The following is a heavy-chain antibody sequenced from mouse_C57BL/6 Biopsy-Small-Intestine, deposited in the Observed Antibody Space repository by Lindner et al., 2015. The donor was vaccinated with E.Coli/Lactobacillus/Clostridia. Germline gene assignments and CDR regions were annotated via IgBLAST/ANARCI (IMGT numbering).Heavy chain of an antibody. CDR1: GGTFSTYV. V-gene: IGHV1-74*01. Sequence: SVKVSCKASGGTFSTYVISWVRQAPGQGLEWMGGIIPIFGTANYAQKFQGRVTITADESTSTAYMELSSLSSEDTAVYYCAGGWATQYSEYWGQGTLVTVSS. J-gene: IGHJ4*01. CDR2: IIPIFGTA. D-gene: IGHD1-1*02. CDR3: AGGWATQYSEY.